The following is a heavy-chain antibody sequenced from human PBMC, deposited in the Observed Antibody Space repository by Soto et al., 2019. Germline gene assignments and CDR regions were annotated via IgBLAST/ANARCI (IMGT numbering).Heavy chain of an antibody. CDR3: AIRGVVVVAATPGRYYYGMDV. Sequence: QVQLVQSGAEVKKPGSSVKVSCKASGGTFSSYAISWVRQAPGQGLEWMGGIIPIFGTANYAQKFQGRVTNTADESTSTAYMELSSLRSEDTAVYYCAIRGVVVVAATPGRYYYGMDVWGQGTTVTVSS. D-gene: IGHD2-15*01. CDR1: GGTFSSYA. J-gene: IGHJ6*02. CDR2: IIPIFGTA. V-gene: IGHV1-69*12.